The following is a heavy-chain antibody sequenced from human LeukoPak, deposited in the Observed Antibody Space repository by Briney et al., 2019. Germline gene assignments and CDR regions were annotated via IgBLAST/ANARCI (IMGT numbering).Heavy chain of an antibody. CDR3: ARGRPHGNDY. J-gene: IGHJ4*02. CDR2: IASDGSST. Sequence: GGSLRLSCAASGFTFSTYSMNWVRQAPGKGLVWVSRIASDGSSTTYADSVKGRFSISRDNAKNTLYLQMNSLRVEDTAVYYCARGRPHGNDYWGQGTLVTVSS. V-gene: IGHV3-74*01. D-gene: IGHD4-23*01. CDR1: GFTFSTYS.